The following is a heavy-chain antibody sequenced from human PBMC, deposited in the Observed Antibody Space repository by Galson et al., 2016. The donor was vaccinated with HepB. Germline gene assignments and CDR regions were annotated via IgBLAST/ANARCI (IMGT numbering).Heavy chain of an antibody. D-gene: IGHD3-16*01. V-gene: IGHV6-1*01. CDR3: ARGGPLDY. CDR2: TYYRARRYY. J-gene: IGHJ4*02. Sequence: CTISGDSVSSDSAAWNWIRQAPSRGLEWLGRTYYRARRYYDYAESVKSRITINADTSTNQFSLQLNSVSPEDTAVYYCARGGPLDYWGQGSLVTVSS. CDR1: GDSVSSDSAA.